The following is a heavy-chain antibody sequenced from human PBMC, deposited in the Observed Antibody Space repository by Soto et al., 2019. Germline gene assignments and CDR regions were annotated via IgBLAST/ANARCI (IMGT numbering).Heavy chain of an antibody. CDR1: GFTFSDYS. D-gene: IGHD4-17*01. V-gene: IGHV3-48*02. Sequence: EVQLVESGGGLVHPGGSLRLSCAASGFTFSDYSMNWVRQAPGKGLEWVSYITSDGGVTYYADSVKGRFSVSRDNDKKSLFPQMNSLRDEDTAVYYCARLPKGSTVTSWGQGTLVTVSS. J-gene: IGHJ4*02. CDR3: ARLPKGSTVTS. CDR2: ITSDGGVT.